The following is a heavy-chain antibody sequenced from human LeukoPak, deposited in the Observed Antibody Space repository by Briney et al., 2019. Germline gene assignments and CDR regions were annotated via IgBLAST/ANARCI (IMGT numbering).Heavy chain of an antibody. CDR2: IWYDGSKK. J-gene: IGHJ4*02. V-gene: IGHV3-33*01. Sequence: PGGSLRLSCAASGVTFSSYGVHWVRQSPGKGLEGVARIWYDGSKKYYADTVKGRFTISRDNSKNTLYLKMNSLTAADTAVYNCARAGGSLTRDYSYYWGQGT. CDR1: GVTFSSYG. D-gene: IGHD3-22*01. CDR3: ARAGGSLTRDYSYY.